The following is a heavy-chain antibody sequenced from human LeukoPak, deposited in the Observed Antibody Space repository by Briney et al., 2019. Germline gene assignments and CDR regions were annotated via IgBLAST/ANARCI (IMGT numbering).Heavy chain of an antibody. CDR3: AMELELLHY. CDR2: IYYSGST. D-gene: IGHD1-7*01. CDR1: GGSISSSSYY. J-gene: IGHJ4*02. Sequence: SETLSLTCTVSGGSISSSSYYWGWLRQPPGKGLEWIGSIYYSGSTYYNPSLKSRVTISVDTSKNQFSLKLSSVTAADTAVYYCAMELELLHYWGQGTLVTVSS. V-gene: IGHV4-39*01.